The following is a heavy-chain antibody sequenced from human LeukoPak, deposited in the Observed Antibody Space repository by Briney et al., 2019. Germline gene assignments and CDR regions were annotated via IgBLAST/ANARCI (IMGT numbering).Heavy chain of an antibody. CDR3: AKSYYYHSGSFDY. D-gene: IGHD3-10*01. CDR1: GFTFSTFN. Sequence: GGSLRLSCAASGFTFSTFNMHWVRQAPGKGLEWVAVVSSDGWSTFYAENVQGRFTLSRDNSKNTLSLQMNSLRAEDTAVYYCAKSYYYHSGSFDYWGQGTLVTASS. V-gene: IGHV3-30*18. CDR2: VSSDGWST. J-gene: IGHJ4*02.